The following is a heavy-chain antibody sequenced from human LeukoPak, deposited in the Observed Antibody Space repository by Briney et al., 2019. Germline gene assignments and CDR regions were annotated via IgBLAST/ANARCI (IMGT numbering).Heavy chain of an antibody. CDR3: AKPLRYNWFDP. CDR1: GFTFNSFG. V-gene: IGHV3-30*18. D-gene: IGHD2-15*01. Sequence: GGSLRLSCATSGFTFNSFGMHWARQAPGKGLEWVAFISYDGSNKDYADSVKGRFTISRDNSKNTLFLQMNSLRAEDTAVYYCAKPLRYNWFDPWGQGTLVTVSS. CDR2: ISYDGSNK. J-gene: IGHJ5*02.